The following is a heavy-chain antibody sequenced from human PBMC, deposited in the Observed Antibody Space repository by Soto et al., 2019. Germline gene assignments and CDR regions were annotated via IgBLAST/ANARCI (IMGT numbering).Heavy chain of an antibody. CDR3: AGSPTHYYAFDI. V-gene: IGHV3-21*05. CDR1: GFTFGSYR. Sequence: GGSLRLSCAASGFTFGSYRMNWVRQAPGKGLEWVSYISSSSSYTNYADSVKGRFTISRDNAKNSLYLKTNSLRAEDTAVYYCAGSPTHYYAFDIWGQATMVTVSS. CDR2: ISSSSSYT. J-gene: IGHJ3*02. D-gene: IGHD1-1*01.